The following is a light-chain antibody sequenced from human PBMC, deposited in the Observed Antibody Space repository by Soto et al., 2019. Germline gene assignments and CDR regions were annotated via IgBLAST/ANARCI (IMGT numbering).Light chain of an antibody. CDR2: KAS. CDR3: QQSFT. Sequence: DIQMTQSPSTLSASVGDRVTITCRASQSISSWLAWYQQKPGKAAKLLIYKASSLESGVTSRFSGSGSGTEFTLTISSLQPDDFATYYCQQSFTFGPGTKVDIK. CDR1: QSISSW. V-gene: IGKV1-5*03. J-gene: IGKJ3*01.